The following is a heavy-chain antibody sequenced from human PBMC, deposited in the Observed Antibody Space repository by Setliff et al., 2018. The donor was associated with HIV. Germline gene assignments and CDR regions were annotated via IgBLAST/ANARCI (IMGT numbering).Heavy chain of an antibody. CDR1: GYTFTNDD. V-gene: IGHV1-8*02. CDR3: ARGDIIAVPAAIDMDV. D-gene: IGHD2-2*01. CDR2: MSPFSGRT. J-gene: IGHJ6*03. Sequence: ASVKVSCKASGYTFTNDDINWERQATGQGLEWMGWMSPFSGRTGYAQKFEGRVTMTRDTSISTAYMELSRLRSDDTAVYYCARGDIIAVPAAIDMDVWGKGTTVTVSS.